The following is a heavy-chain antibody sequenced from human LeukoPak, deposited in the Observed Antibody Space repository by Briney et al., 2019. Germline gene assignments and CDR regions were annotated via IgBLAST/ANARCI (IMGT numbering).Heavy chain of an antibody. V-gene: IGHV4-34*01. Sequence: SETLSLTCAVYGGSFSGYYWSWIRQPPGKGLEWIGEINHSGSTNYNPSLKSRVTISVDTSKNQFSLKLSSVTAADTAVYYCARRWIMVRGVSNWFDPWGQGTLVTVSS. CDR1: GGSFSGYY. CDR2: INHSGST. D-gene: IGHD3-10*01. J-gene: IGHJ5*02. CDR3: ARRWIMVRGVSNWFDP.